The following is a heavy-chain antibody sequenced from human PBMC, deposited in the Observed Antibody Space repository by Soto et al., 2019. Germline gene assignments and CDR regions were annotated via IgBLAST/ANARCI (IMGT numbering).Heavy chain of an antibody. D-gene: IGHD2-15*01. J-gene: IGHJ4*02. CDR3: AKEPGYCSGGSCYSPEAIFDY. Sequence: GGSLRLSCAASGFTFSSYAMSWVRQAPGKGLEWVSAISGSGGSTYYADSVKGRFTISRDNSKNTLYLQMNSLRAEDTAVYYCAKEPGYCSGGSCYSPEAIFDYWGQGTLVTVSS. V-gene: IGHV3-23*01. CDR1: GFTFSSYA. CDR2: ISGSGGST.